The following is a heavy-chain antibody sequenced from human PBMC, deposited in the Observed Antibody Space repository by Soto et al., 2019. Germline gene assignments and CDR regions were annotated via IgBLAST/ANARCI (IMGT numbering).Heavy chain of an antibody. CDR1: GYTFTSYG. D-gene: IGHD4-17*01. CDR2: ISAYSGNT. V-gene: IGHV1-18*04. J-gene: IGHJ4*01. CDR3: SRVLKAGDSGDYARYYFDY. Sequence: GASVKVSCKASGYTFTSYGITWVRQAPGQGLEWMGWISAYSGNTNYAQKLQGRLTMTTDTSTNTAYMELRSLRSDDTAVYYCSRVLKAGDSGDYARYYFDYWGHGTLVTLSA.